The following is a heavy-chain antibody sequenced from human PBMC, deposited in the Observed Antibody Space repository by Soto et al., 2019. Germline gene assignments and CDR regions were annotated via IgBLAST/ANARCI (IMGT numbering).Heavy chain of an antibody. D-gene: IGHD3-3*01. Sequence: GGSLRLSCAASGFTFSSYWMSWVRQAPGKGLEWVANIKQDGSEKYYADSVKGRFTISRDNSKNTLYLQMNSLRAEDTAVYYCARDREGYYDFWSGYYTGYYYYGMDVWGQGTTVTVSS. CDR1: GFTFSSYW. J-gene: IGHJ6*02. V-gene: IGHV3-7*01. CDR2: IKQDGSEK. CDR3: ARDREGYYDFWSGYYTGYYYYGMDV.